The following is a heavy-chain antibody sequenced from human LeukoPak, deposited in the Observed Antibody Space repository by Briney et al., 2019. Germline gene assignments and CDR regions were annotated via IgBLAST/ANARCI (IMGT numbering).Heavy chain of an antibody. CDR1: GFTFSNYG. Sequence: SGGTLRLSCAASGFTFSNYGMSWVRQAPGKGLEWVSAISGSGGSTYYADSVKGRFTISRDNSKNTLYLQMNSLRAEDTAVYYCARGGSYLSAFDIWGQGTMVTVSS. D-gene: IGHD1-26*01. J-gene: IGHJ3*02. CDR2: ISGSGGST. CDR3: ARGGSYLSAFDI. V-gene: IGHV3-23*01.